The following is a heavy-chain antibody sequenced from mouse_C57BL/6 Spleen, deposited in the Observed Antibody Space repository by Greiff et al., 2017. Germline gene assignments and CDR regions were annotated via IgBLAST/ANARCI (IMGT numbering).Heavy chain of an antibody. Sequence: VQLQQSGAELVKPGASVKISCKASGYAFSSYWMNWVTQRPGKGLAWIGQIYPGDGDTNYNGKFKGKATLTVDTSSSTAYMQLSSLTSEDSAVYYCARLDYWGQGTSVTVSS. CDR2: IYPGDGDT. CDR3: ARLDY. V-gene: IGHV1-80*01. CDR1: GYAFSSYW. J-gene: IGHJ4*01.